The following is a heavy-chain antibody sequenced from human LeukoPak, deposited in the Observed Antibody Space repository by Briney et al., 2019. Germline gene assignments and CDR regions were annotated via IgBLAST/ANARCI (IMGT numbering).Heavy chain of an antibody. Sequence: SETLSLTCTVSGGSISSYYWSWIRQPPGKGLEWIGSIYHSGTTYYNPSLKSRVTISIDTSNNQFYLKLSSLTAADTAVYYCARRDDSSGYHKIFDYWGQGTLVTVSS. D-gene: IGHD3-22*01. CDR1: GGSISSYY. CDR2: IYHSGTT. CDR3: ARRDDSSGYHKIFDY. V-gene: IGHV4-59*05. J-gene: IGHJ4*02.